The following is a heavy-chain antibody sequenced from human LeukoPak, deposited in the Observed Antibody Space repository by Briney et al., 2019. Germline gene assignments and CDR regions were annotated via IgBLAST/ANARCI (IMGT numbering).Heavy chain of an antibody. CDR1: GFTFSSYA. CDR3: AKDRHSSGYPLGAFDI. D-gene: IGHD3-22*01. V-gene: IGHV3-23*01. J-gene: IGHJ3*02. Sequence: GGSLRLSCAASGFTFSSYAMSWVRQAAGKGLEWVSAISGSGGSTYYADSVKGRFTISRDNSKNTLYLQMNSLRAEDTAVYYCAKDRHSSGYPLGAFDIWGQGTMVTVSS. CDR2: ISGSGGST.